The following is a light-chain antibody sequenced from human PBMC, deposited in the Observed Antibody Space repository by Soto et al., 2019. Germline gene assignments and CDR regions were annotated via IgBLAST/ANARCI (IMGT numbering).Light chain of an antibody. CDR2: DAS. V-gene: IGKV3-11*01. J-gene: IGKJ4*01. Sequence: EIVLTQSPATLSLSPGERATLSCRASQSVSSYLAWYQQKPGQARRLLIYDASNRATGIPARFSGSGSGTDFTLTISSLEPEDFAVDYCQQRSNWPTFGGGTKVEIK. CDR1: QSVSSY. CDR3: QQRSNWPT.